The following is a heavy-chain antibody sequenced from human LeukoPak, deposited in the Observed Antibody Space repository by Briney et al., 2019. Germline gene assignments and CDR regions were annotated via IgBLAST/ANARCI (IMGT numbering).Heavy chain of an antibody. D-gene: IGHD3-10*01. CDR3: ARGGLLWFGDSNWFDP. CDR2: IYYSGST. CDR1: GGSISSSSYY. V-gene: IGHV4-39*07. Sequence: SETLSLTCTVSGGSISSSSYYWGWIRQPPGKGLEWIGSIYYSGSTYYNPSLKSRVTISVDTSKNQFSLKLSSVTAADTAVYYCARGGLLWFGDSNWFDPWGQGTLVTVSS. J-gene: IGHJ5*02.